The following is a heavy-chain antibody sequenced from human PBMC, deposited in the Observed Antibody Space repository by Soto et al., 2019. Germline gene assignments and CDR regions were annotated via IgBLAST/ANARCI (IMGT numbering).Heavy chain of an antibody. D-gene: IGHD3-16*01. V-gene: IGHV6-1*01. CDR2: TYYRSKWYN. CDR3: ARDQYDYVWGSYSGRFDP. J-gene: IGHJ5*02. CDR1: GDSVSSNSAA. Sequence: SQTLSLTCAISGDSVSSNSAAWNWIRQSPSRGLEWLGRTYYRSKWYNDYAVSVKSRITINPDTSKNQFSLQLNSVTPEDTAVYYCARDQYDYVWGSYSGRFDPWGQGTLVTVSS.